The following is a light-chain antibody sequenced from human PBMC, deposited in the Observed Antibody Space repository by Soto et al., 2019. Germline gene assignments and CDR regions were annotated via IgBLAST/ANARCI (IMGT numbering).Light chain of an antibody. CDR1: QDISTS. Sequence: DIQLTQSPSFLSASVGDRVTVSCRASQDISTSLAWFQQKEGKVPQLLVYPASTLQDGVPSRFSGSGSGTYFTRPINNLQAEDFATYYCQHLRTYPFSFGPGTKLDIK. V-gene: IGKV1-9*01. CDR2: PAS. J-gene: IGKJ2*03. CDR3: QHLRTYPFS.